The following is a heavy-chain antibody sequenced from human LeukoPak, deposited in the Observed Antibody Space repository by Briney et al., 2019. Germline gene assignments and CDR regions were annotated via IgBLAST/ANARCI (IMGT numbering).Heavy chain of an antibody. CDR3: ARHRSKWLQSSFDY. D-gene: IGHD5-24*01. Sequence: SQTLSLTCTVSGGSITSGSHYWSWIRQPAGKGLEWMGRLYSTGNTDYNPTLKSRVTMSVDTSKNQFSLKLNSVTAADTAVYYCARHRSKWLQSSFDYWGQGTLVTVSS. CDR2: LYSTGNT. CDR1: GGSITSGSHY. V-gene: IGHV4-61*02. J-gene: IGHJ4*02.